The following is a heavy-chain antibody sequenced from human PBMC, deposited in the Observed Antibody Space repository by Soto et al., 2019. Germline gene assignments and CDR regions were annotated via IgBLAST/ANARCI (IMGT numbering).Heavy chain of an antibody. V-gene: IGHV4-39*01. Sequence: SETLSLTCTVSGGSISSSSYYWGWIRQPPGKGLEWIGSIYYSGSTYYNPSLKSRVTISVDTSKNQFSLKLSSVTAADTAVYYCARQFWAGDSFRLKLLPDAFDIWGQGTMVTVSS. D-gene: IGHD4-4*01. J-gene: IGHJ3*02. CDR2: IYYSGST. CDR1: GGSISSSSYY. CDR3: ARQFWAGDSFRLKLLPDAFDI.